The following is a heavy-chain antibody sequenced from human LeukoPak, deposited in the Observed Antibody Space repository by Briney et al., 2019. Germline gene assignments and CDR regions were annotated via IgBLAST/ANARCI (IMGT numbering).Heavy chain of an antibody. V-gene: IGHV1-18*01. Sequence: ASVKVYCKASGYTFNSYVISWVRQAPGQGLEWMGWISAYNGNTNYAQKLQGRVTMTTDTSTSTASMELRSLRSDDTAVYYCARGGGRYSAFDFWGQGTMVTVSS. J-gene: IGHJ3*01. CDR2: ISAYNGNT. CDR1: GYTFNSYV. D-gene: IGHD1-26*01. CDR3: ARGGGRYSAFDF.